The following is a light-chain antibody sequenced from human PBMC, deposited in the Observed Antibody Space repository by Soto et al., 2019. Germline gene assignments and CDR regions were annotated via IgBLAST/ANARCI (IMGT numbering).Light chain of an antibody. Sequence: DIQMTQSPSTVSGSVGDRVTITCRASQTISSWLAWYQQKPGKAPKLLIYKASTLKSGVPSRFSGSGSGTEFTLTISSLQPDDFATSYCQHYNSYSEAFGQGTKVELK. CDR3: QHYNSYSEA. CDR2: KAS. CDR1: QTISSW. V-gene: IGKV1-5*03. J-gene: IGKJ1*01.